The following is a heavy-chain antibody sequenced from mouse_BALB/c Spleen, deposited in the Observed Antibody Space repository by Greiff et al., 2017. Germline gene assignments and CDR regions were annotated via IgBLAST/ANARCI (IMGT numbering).Heavy chain of an antibody. CDR3: ARYDGYYGFYAMDY. CDR2: IYPGDGDT. Sequence: QVQLKQSGAELVRPGSSVKISCKASGYAFSSYWMNWVKQRPGQGLEWIGQIYPGDGDTNYNGKFKGKATLTADKSSSTAYMQLSSLTSEDSAVYFCARYDGYYGFYAMDYWGQGTSVTVSA. D-gene: IGHD2-3*01. CDR1: GYAFSSYW. V-gene: IGHV1-80*01. J-gene: IGHJ4*01.